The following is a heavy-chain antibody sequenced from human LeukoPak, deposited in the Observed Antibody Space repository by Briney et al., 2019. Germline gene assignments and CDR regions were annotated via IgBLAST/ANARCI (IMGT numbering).Heavy chain of an antibody. CDR2: IYPGDSDT. CDR3: ARHASDWSLDY. D-gene: IGHD6-19*01. Sequence: GESLKISCKSSGYRFTSYWIAWVRQMPGKGLEWMGIIYPGDSDTKYSPSFQGQVTISADKSISTAYLQWSSLEASDTAIYYCARHASDWSLDYWGQGTLVTVSS. J-gene: IGHJ4*02. V-gene: IGHV5-51*01. CDR1: GYRFTSYW.